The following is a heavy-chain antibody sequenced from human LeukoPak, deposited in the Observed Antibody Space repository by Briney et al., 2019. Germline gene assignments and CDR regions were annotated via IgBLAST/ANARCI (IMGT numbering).Heavy chain of an antibody. D-gene: IGHD1/OR15-1a*01. Sequence: GESLKISCRVSGDGFGSYWIGWVRHMSGEGLQWVAIIHPSSSATHYSPSFQGRVSISADKAITTAYLQWNSLRTSDTAIYFCARRAHLEQLCVDWFDPWGQGTLVTVSS. CDR1: GDGFGSYW. J-gene: IGHJ5*02. CDR3: ARRAHLEQLCVDWFDP. CDR2: IHPSSSAT. V-gene: IGHV5-51*01.